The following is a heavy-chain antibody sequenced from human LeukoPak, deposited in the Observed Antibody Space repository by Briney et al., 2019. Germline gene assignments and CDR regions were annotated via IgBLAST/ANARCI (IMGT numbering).Heavy chain of an antibody. V-gene: IGHV4-39*07. J-gene: IGHJ5*02. D-gene: IGHD3-10*01. CDR3: ATKTFGSGRFDP. Sequence: SETLSLTCTVSGGSIGSSNYYCCWIRQPPGKGLEWIGNLHYSGSTYYNPSLKSRVTISGDTSKNQFSLKLSSVTAADTAVYYCATKTFGSGRFDPWGQGTLVTVSS. CDR2: LHYSGST. CDR1: GGSIGSSNYY.